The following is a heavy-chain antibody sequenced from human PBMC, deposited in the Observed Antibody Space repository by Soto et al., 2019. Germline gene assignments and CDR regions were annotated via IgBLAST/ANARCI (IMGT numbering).Heavy chain of an antibody. J-gene: IGHJ5*02. CDR3: ARDLAENHPNGPGHWFDP. D-gene: IGHD3-16*01. CDR2: IYYSGST. CDR1: GGSISSGGYY. V-gene: IGHV4-31*03. Sequence: PSETLSLTCTVSGGSISSGGYYWSWIRQHPGKGLEWIGYIYYSGSTYYNPSLKSRVTISVDTSKNQFSLKLSSVTAADTAVYYCARDLAENHPNGPGHWFDPWGQGTLVTVSS.